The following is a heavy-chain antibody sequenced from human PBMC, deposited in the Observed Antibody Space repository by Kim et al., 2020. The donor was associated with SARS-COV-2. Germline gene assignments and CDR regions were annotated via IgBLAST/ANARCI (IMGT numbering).Heavy chain of an antibody. J-gene: IGHJ4*02. CDR1: GGSISSTSYY. V-gene: IGHV4-61*02. D-gene: IGHD3-10*01. CDR2: IRTGGST. Sequence: SETLSLTCTVSGGSISSTSYYWYWIRQPAGKGLESIGRIRTGGSTNYNPSLKSRVTIAADTSKNQFSLNLNSVTAADTAVYYCARGVVEFGGTHWEYCDYWGQGTLVTVSS. CDR3: ARGVVEFGGTHWEYCDY.